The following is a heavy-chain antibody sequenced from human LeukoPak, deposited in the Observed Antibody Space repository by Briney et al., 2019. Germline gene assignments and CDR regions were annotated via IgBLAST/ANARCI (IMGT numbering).Heavy chain of an antibody. Sequence: SETLSLTCTVSGGSISSSSYYWGWIRQPPGKGLEWIGSIYYSGSTYYNPSLKSRVTISVDTSKNQFSLKLSSVTAADTAVYYCARARDSSGPSDYWGQGTLVTVSS. CDR3: ARARDSSGPSDY. CDR2: IYYSGST. J-gene: IGHJ4*02. CDR1: GGSISSSSYY. D-gene: IGHD3-22*01. V-gene: IGHV4-39*07.